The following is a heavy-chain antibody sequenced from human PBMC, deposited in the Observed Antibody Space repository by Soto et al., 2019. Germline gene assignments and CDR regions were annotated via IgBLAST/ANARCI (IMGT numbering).Heavy chain of an antibody. Sequence: QVPLVQSGAEVKKPGSSVKVSCKASGGTFSSYTISWVRQAPGQGLEWMGRIIPILGIANYAQKFQGRVTITADKSTSTAYMELSSLRSEDTAVYYCAIDLDYYDSSGYFEPFAFDIWGQGTMVTVSS. CDR1: GGTFSSYT. J-gene: IGHJ3*02. D-gene: IGHD3-22*01. CDR3: AIDLDYYDSSGYFEPFAFDI. V-gene: IGHV1-69*08. CDR2: IIPILGIA.